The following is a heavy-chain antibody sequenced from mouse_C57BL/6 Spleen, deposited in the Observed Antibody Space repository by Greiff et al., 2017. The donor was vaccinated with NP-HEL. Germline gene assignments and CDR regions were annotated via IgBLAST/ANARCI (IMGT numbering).Heavy chain of an antibody. D-gene: IGHD2-4*01. CDR3: TRIYYDYDEEGYYFDY. Sequence: EVQLVESGEGLVKPGGSLKLSCAASGFTFSSYAMSWVRQTPEKRLEWVAYISSGGDYIYYADTVKGRFTISRDNARNTLYLQMSSLKSEDTAMYYCTRIYYDYDEEGYYFDYWGQGTTLTVSS. CDR1: GFTFSSYA. CDR2: ISSGGDYI. V-gene: IGHV5-9-1*02. J-gene: IGHJ2*01.